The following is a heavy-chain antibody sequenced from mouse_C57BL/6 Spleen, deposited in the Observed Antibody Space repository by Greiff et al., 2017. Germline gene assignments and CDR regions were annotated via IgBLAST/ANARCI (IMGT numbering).Heavy chain of an antibody. D-gene: IGHD2-2*01. V-gene: IGHV1-82*01. CDR3: ARGGLRDFDY. CDR1: GYAFSSSW. CDR2: IYPGDGDT. Sequence: VKPGASVKISCKASGYAFSSSWMNWVKQRPGKGLEWIGRIYPGDGDTNYNGKFKGKATLTADKSSSTAYMQLSSLTSEDSAVYFCARGGLRDFDYWGQGTTLTVSS. J-gene: IGHJ2*01.